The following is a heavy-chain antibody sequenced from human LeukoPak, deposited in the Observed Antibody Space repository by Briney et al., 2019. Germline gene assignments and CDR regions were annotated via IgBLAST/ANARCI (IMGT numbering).Heavy chain of an antibody. CDR1: GFTFSSYN. CDR2: ISSGSSTV. J-gene: IGHJ4*02. V-gene: IGHV3-48*02. D-gene: IGHD5-24*01. CDR3: ARDFVEMATITGDS. Sequence: GGSLRLSCAGSGFTFSSYNMAWVRQAPGKRLQLISYISSGSSTVYYADSVMGRFTISRDNAKNSLYLHMNGLRDEDTAVYYCARDFVEMATITGDSWGQGTLVTVSS.